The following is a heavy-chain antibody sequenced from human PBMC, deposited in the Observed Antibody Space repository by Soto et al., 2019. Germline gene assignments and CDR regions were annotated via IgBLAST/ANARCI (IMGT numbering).Heavy chain of an antibody. Sequence: EVQLVESGGGLVQPGGSLRLSCAASGFTFSSYSMDWVRQAPGKGLEWVSYISSSSGTIYYADSVKGRFTISRDNAKNSLYLQMNSLRDEDTAVYYCVRDGVYSGYDPDYWGQGTLVTVSS. CDR3: VRDGVYSGYDPDY. J-gene: IGHJ4*02. CDR1: GFTFSSYS. CDR2: ISSSSGTI. D-gene: IGHD5-12*01. V-gene: IGHV3-48*02.